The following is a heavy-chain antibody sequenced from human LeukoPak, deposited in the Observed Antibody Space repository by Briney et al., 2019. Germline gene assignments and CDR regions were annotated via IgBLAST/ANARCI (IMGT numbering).Heavy chain of an antibody. CDR1: GFTFSSYS. V-gene: IGHV3-21*01. D-gene: IGHD3-22*01. J-gene: IGHJ4*02. CDR2: ISSSSSYI. Sequence: PWGSLRLSCAASGFTFSSYSMNWVRQAPGKGLEWVSSISSSSSYIYYADSVKGRFTISRDNAKKSLYLQMNSLRAEDTAVYYCARWDDSSGYYPYYFDYWGQGTLVTVSS. CDR3: ARWDDSSGYYPYYFDY.